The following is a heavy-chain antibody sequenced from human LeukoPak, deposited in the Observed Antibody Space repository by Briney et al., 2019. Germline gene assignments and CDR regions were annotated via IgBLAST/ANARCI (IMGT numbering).Heavy chain of an antibody. J-gene: IGHJ4*02. D-gene: IGHD3-3*01. CDR3: AKLITIFGVSINDYFDY. V-gene: IGHV3-23*01. CDR2: ISGSGSST. Sequence: GGSLRLSCAASGFTFSSHGTSWVRQAPGKGLEWVSTISGSGSSTYYADSVKGRFTISRDNSKNTLYLLMNSLRAEDTAVYYCAKLITIFGVSINDYFDYWGQGTLVTVSS. CDR1: GFTFSSHG.